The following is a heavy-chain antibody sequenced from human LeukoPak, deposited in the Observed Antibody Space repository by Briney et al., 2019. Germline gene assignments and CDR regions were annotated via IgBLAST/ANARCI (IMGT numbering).Heavy chain of an antibody. Sequence: ASVKDSCKASGYTFTSYGISWVRQAPGQGLEWMGWISAYNGNTNYAQKLQGRVTMTTDTSTSTAYMELRSLRSDDTAVYYCARLIAAAGTGWFDPWGQGTLVTVSP. D-gene: IGHD6-13*01. CDR1: GYTFTSYG. V-gene: IGHV1-18*04. CDR2: ISAYNGNT. J-gene: IGHJ5*02. CDR3: ARLIAAAGTGWFDP.